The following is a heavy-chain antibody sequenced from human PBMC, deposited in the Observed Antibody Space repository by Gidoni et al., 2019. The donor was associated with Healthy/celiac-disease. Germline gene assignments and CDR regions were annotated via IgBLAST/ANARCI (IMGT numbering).Heavy chain of an antibody. D-gene: IGHD3-16*01. V-gene: IGHV3-30*02. CDR2: IRYDGSNK. CDR1: GFTFSSYG. J-gene: IGHJ3*02. Sequence: QVQLVESGGGVVQPGGSLRLSCAASGFTFSSYGMHWVRQAPGKGLEWVAFIRYDGSNKYYADSVKGRFTISRDNSKNTLYLQMNSLRAEDTAVYYCAKDPMITFGGVTGAGYRGAFDIWGQGTMVTVSS. CDR3: AKDPMITFGGVTGAGYRGAFDI.